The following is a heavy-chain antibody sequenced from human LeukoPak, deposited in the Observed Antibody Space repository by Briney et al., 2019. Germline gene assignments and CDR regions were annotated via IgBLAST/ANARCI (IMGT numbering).Heavy chain of an antibody. D-gene: IGHD1-26*01. CDR3: ARDSLSGSYRNFDY. V-gene: IGHV3-66*01. CDR1: GFTVSSNY. Sequence: GGSLRLSCAASGFTVSSNYMSWVRQAPGKGLEWVSVIYSGGSTYYADSVKGRFTISRDNSKNTLYLQMNSLRAEDTAVYYCARDSLSGSYRNFDYWGQGTLVTVSS. J-gene: IGHJ4*02. CDR2: IYSGGST.